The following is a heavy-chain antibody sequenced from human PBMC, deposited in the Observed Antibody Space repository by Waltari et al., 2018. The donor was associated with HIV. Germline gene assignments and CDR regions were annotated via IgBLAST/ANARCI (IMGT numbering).Heavy chain of an antibody. CDR1: GFTFRSYG. J-gene: IGHJ4*02. CDR3: ARETYYHDSSGHYFDY. CDR2: ISRSSSTI. V-gene: IGHV3-48*01. D-gene: IGHD3-22*01. Sequence: EVQLVESGGDLVQPGGSLSLSCAASGFTFRSYGLTWVRQAPGKGLEWVSYISRSSSTIYYADSVKGRFTISRDNAKNSLYLQMNSLRAEDTAVYYCARETYYHDSSGHYFDYWGQGTLVTVSS.